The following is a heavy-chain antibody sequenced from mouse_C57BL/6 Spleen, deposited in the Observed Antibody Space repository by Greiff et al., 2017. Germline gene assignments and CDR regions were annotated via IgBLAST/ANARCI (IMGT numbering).Heavy chain of an antibody. CDR1: GYTFTSYW. CDR2: IDPSDSET. CDR3: ARKRDYDCGFAY. J-gene: IGHJ3*01. Sequence: QVQLQQPGAELVRPGSSVKLSCKASGYTFTSYWMHWVKQRPIQGLEWIGNIDPSDSETHYNQKFKDKATLTVDKSSSTAYMQLSSLTSDDSAVYYCARKRDYDCGFAYWGQGTLVTVSA. D-gene: IGHD2-4*01. V-gene: IGHV1-52*01.